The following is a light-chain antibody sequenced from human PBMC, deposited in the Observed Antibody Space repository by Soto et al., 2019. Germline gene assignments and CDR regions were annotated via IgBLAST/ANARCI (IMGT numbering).Light chain of an antibody. CDR3: HQYNNWPPIT. J-gene: IGKJ5*01. CDR2: GAS. V-gene: IGKV3-15*01. CDR1: QSFRSD. Sequence: EIVMTQSPASLSVSPGERVTLSCRASQSFRSDLAWYQHKPGQAPRLPMYGASTRATGTPARFSGSGSGTEFTLTISSLQSEDFAVYFCHQYNNWPPITFGQGTRLEIK.